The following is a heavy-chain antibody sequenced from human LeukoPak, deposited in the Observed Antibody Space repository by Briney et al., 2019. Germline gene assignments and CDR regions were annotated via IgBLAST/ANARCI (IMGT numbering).Heavy chain of an antibody. Sequence: PGRSLRLSCAASGFTFSSYGMHWVRQAPGKGLEWVAVISYDGSNEYYADSVKGRFTISRDNSKNTLYLQMNSLRAEDTAVYYCVVFFDYWGQGTLVTVSS. CDR3: VVFFDY. V-gene: IGHV3-30*03. CDR2: ISYDGSNE. J-gene: IGHJ4*02. CDR1: GFTFSSYG.